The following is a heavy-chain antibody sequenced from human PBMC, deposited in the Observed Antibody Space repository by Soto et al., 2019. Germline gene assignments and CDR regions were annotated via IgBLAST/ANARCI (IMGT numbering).Heavy chain of an antibody. CDR3: ARQEVPQWFTKGYYGMDV. Sequence: QVQLQQWGAGLSKPSETLSLTCAVYGGSFSGYYWTWIRQPPGKGLEWIGEINHRGNTNYNPSLKNRVTISVDTSKNQFSLKLTSVTAADTAVYYCARQEVPQWFTKGYYGMDVWDQGTTVTVSS. CDR2: INHRGNT. J-gene: IGHJ6*02. CDR1: GGSFSGYY. D-gene: IGHD2-8*01. V-gene: IGHV4-34*01.